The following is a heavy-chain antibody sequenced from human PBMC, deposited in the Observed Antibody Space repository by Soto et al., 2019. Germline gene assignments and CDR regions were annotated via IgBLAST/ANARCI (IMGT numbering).Heavy chain of an antibody. CDR1: GGSISSSSYY. CDR2: IYYSGST. D-gene: IGHD6-6*01. CDR3: ARVGGQLGRTWFDP. Sequence: SETLSLTCTISGGSISSSSYYWGWIRQPPGKGLEWIGSIYYSGSTYYNPSLKSRVTISVDTSKNQFSLKLSSVTAADTAVYYFARVGGQLGRTWFDPWGQGTLVTVSS. V-gene: IGHV4-39*01. J-gene: IGHJ5*02.